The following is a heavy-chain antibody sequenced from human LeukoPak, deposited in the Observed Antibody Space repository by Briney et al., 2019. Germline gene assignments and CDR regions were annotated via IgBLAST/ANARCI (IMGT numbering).Heavy chain of an antibody. V-gene: IGHV3-48*01. CDR2: ISSRGTV. Sequence: AGGSLRLSCVGSGFIFSNYNMNWVRQAPGKGLEWISYISSRGTVSYADSVEGRFALSRDNAKNSLYLQMNSLRVEDRAVYFCARGVPSTISGWFFDLWGRGTLVTVSS. CDR1: GFIFSNYN. CDR3: ARGVPSTISGWFFDL. D-gene: IGHD2-2*01. J-gene: IGHJ2*01.